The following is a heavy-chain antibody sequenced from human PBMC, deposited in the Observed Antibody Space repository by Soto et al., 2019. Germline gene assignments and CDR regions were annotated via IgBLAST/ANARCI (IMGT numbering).Heavy chain of an antibody. CDR1: GDSVSSNTAA. Sequence: PSQTLSLTCAISGDSVSSNTAAWNWIRSSPSRGLEWLGRTYYRSNWRHDYAVSVKSRITVNPDTSKNHFSLQLNSVTPDDTAMYYCARLRLTRGLQFYYYYGMDVWGQGTTVTVSS. CDR3: ARLRLTRGLQFYYYYGMDV. V-gene: IGHV6-1*01. J-gene: IGHJ6*02. D-gene: IGHD1-1*01. CDR2: TYYRSNWRH.